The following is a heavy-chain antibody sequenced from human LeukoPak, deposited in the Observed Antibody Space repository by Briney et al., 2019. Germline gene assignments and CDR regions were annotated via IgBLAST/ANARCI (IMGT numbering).Heavy chain of an antibody. V-gene: IGHV3-23*01. Sequence: PGGSLRLSCAASGFTFSSYAMSWVRQAPGKGLEWVSAISGSGGSTYYADSVKGRFTISRDNSKNALYLQMNSLRAEDTAVYYCAKLYLEWLLFCPIDYWGQGTLVTVSS. J-gene: IGHJ4*02. CDR1: GFTFSSYA. D-gene: IGHD3-3*01. CDR3: AKLYLEWLLFCPIDY. CDR2: ISGSGGST.